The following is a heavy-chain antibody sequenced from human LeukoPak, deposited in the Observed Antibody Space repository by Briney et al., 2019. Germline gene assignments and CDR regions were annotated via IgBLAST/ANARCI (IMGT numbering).Heavy chain of an antibody. V-gene: IGHV3-30-3*01. CDR2: ISYDGSNK. J-gene: IGHJ4*02. CDR1: GFTFSSYA. CDR3: ARAGDY. Sequence: GGSLRLSCAASGFTFSSYAMHWVRQAPGKGLEWGAVISYDGSNKYYADSVKGRFTISRDNSKNTLYLQMNSLRAEDTAVYYCARAGDYWGQGTLVTVSS.